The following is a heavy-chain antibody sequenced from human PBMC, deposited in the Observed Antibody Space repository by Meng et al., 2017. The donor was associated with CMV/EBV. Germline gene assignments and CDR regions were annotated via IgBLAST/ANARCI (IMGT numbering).Heavy chain of an antibody. V-gene: IGHV3-30*02. CDR2: IRYDGSNK. CDR3: AKDEYSSSSGYYYGMDV. J-gene: IGHJ6*02. CDR1: GFTFSSYG. Sequence: GESLKISCAASGFTFSSYGMHWVRQAPGKGLEWVAFIRYDGSNKYYADSVKGRFTISRDNSKNTLYLQMNSLRAEDTAVYYCAKDEYSSSSGYYYGMDVWGRGTTVTVSS. D-gene: IGHD6-6*01.